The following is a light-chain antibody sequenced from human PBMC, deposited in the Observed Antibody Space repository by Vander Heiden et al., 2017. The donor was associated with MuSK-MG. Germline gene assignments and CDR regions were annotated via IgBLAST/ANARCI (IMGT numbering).Light chain of an antibody. CDR1: QSILYSSSNKNY. Sequence: DIVMTQSPDSLAVPLGERATINCKSSQSILYSSSNKNYLAWYQQKPGQPPKLLIYWASTRESGVPDRFSGSGSGTDFTLTISSLQAEDVAVYYCQQYDSPPDLFGPGTKVEI. CDR3: QQYDSPPDL. CDR2: WAS. J-gene: IGKJ3*01. V-gene: IGKV4-1*01.